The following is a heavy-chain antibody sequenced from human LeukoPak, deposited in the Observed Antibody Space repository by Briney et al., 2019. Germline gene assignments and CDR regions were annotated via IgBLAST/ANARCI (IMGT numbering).Heavy chain of an antibody. D-gene: IGHD1-26*01. CDR1: GFTFSSYS. J-gene: IGHJ3*02. V-gene: IGHV3-21*01. CDR2: ISGSSSYI. CDR3: ARALPSPLYSGSYAGAFDI. Sequence: PGGSLRLSCAASGFTFSSYSMNWVRQAPGKGLEWVSSISGSSSYIYYADSVKGRFTISRDNAKNSLYLQMNSLRAEDTAVYYCARALPSPLYSGSYAGAFDIWGQGTMVTASS.